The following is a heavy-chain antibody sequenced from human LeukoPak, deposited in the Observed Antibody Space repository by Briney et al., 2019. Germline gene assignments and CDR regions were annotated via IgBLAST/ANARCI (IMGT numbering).Heavy chain of an antibody. CDR2: IYYSGST. D-gene: IGHD3-3*01. CDR3: ARGGYDFWSGYYRYNWFDP. J-gene: IGHJ5*02. V-gene: IGHV4-39*01. Sequence: SETLSLTCTVSGGSISSSSYYWGWIRQPPGKGLEWIGSIYYSGSTYYNPSLKSRVTISVDTSKNQFSLKLSSVTAADTAVYYCARGGYDFWSGYYRYNWFDPWGQGTLVTVSS. CDR1: GGSISSSSYY.